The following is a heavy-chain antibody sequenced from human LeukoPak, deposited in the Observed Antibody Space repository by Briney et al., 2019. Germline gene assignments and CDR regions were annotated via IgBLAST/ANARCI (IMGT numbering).Heavy chain of an antibody. D-gene: IGHD6-19*01. V-gene: IGHV3-7*05. J-gene: IGHJ6*02. CDR3: AREHPTSGAGTLRYYYGMDV. Sequence: GGSLRLSCAASGFTFSSSWMTWVRQAPGKGLEWVAHIKEDGTEEYYVDSVKGRFSISRDNAKNSLYLQMNSLRAEDTAVYYCAREHPTSGAGTLRYYYGMDVWGQGTTVTVSS. CDR1: GFTFSSSW. CDR2: IKEDGTEE.